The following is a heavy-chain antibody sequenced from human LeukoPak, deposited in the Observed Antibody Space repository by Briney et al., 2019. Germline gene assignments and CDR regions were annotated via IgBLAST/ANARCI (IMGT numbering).Heavy chain of an antibody. CDR3: ARYYDSSGYWSTPHFDY. Sequence: SETLSLTCTVSGDSVSGISFYWSWIRQPPGKGLQYIGYIQYSGSTNYNPSLKSRVTISADTSKNQFSLKLSSVTAADTAVYYCARYYDSSGYWSTPHFDYWGQGTLVTVSS. D-gene: IGHD3-22*01. CDR2: IQYSGST. V-gene: IGHV4-61*01. J-gene: IGHJ4*02. CDR1: GDSVSGISFY.